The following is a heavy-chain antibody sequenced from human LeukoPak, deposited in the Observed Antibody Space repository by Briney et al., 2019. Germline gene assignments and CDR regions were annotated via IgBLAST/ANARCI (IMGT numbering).Heavy chain of an antibody. CDR2: IKQDGSEK. J-gene: IGHJ3*02. Sequence: PGGSLRLSCAASGFTFSSYWMSWVRQAPGKGLEWVANIKQDGSEKYYVDSVKGRFTISRDNAKNSLYLQMNSLRAEDTAVYYCARGADSSGYSDAFDIWGQGTMVTVSS. D-gene: IGHD3-22*01. CDR1: GFTFSSYW. CDR3: ARGADSSGYSDAFDI. V-gene: IGHV3-7*04.